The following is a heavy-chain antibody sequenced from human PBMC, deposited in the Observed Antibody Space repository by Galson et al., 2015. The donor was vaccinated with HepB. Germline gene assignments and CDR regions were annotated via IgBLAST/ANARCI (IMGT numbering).Heavy chain of an antibody. J-gene: IGHJ4*02. Sequence: ETLSLTCTVSGGSISSSSYYWGWIRQPPGKGLEWIGSIYYSGSTYYNPSLKSRVTISVDTSKNQFSLKLSSVTAADTAVYYCARGELDGGYSYGCVDYWGQGTQVTVSS. D-gene: IGHD5-18*01. CDR2: IYYSGST. CDR1: GGSISSSSYY. V-gene: IGHV4-39*07. CDR3: ARGELDGGYSYGCVDY.